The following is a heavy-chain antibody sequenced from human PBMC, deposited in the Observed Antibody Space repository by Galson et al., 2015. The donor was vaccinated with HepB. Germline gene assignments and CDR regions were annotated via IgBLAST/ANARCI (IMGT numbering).Heavy chain of an antibody. CDR3: ARPATYYYDYSDYFYNTFDS. D-gene: IGHD3-16*01. CDR1: GGTFTSHA. V-gene: IGHV1-69*13. Sequence: SVKVSCKASGGTFTSHAINWVRQAPGQGLEWMGGIIPTFGVKHYAQSFQGRVTITADDSTSTAYMELSSLRVEDTAVYYCARPATYYYDYSDYFYNTFDSWGQGTLVTVSS. J-gene: IGHJ4*02. CDR2: IIPTFGVK.